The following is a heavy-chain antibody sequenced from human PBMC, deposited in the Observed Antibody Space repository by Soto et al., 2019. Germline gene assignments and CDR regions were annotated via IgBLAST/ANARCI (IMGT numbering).Heavy chain of an antibody. Sequence: SETLSLTCAVYGGSFSGYYWSWIRQPPGKGLEWIGEINHSGSTNYNPSLKSRVTISVDTSKNQFSLKLSSVTAADTAVYYCARGAARYWYFDLWGRGTLVTVSS. CDR3: ARGAARYWYFDL. D-gene: IGHD6-13*01. J-gene: IGHJ2*01. CDR1: GGSFSGYY. V-gene: IGHV4-34*01. CDR2: INHSGST.